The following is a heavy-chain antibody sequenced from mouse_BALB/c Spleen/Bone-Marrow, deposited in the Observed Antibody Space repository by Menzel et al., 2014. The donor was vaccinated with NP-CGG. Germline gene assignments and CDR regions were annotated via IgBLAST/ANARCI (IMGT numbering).Heavy chain of an antibody. CDR3: TRDYLYYFDY. J-gene: IGHJ2*01. D-gene: IGHD2-1*01. CDR2: IRNKANGYTT. CDR1: GFTFTDHY. Sequence: EVQLVESGGGLVQPGGFLTLSCATSGFTFTDHYMSWVRQPPGKALEWLGFIRNKANGYTTEYSASVKGRFTISRDNSQNIVYLQMNTLRAEDSATYYCTRDYLYYFDYWGQGTTLTVSS. V-gene: IGHV7-3*02.